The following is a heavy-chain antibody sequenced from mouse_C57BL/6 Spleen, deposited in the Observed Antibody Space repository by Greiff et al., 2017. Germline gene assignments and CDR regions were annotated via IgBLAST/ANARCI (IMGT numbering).Heavy chain of an antibody. J-gene: IGHJ4*01. D-gene: IGHD1-1*01. CDR2: INPNNGGT. V-gene: IGHV1-26*01. CDR3: ARVTTVVPYAMDY. CDR1: GYTFTDYY. Sequence: VQLQQSGPELVKPGASVKISCKASGYTFTDYYMNWVKQSHGKSLEWIGDINPNNGGTSYNQKFKGKATLTVDKSSSTAYMELRSLKSEDSAVYYCARVTTVVPYAMDYWGQGTSVTVSS.